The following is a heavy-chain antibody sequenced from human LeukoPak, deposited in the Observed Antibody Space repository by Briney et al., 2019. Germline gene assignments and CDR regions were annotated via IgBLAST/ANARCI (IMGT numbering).Heavy chain of an antibody. CDR1: GGSISSSSYY. D-gene: IGHD3-22*01. Sequence: PSETLSLTCTVSGGSISSSSYYWGWIRQPPGKGLEWIGSIYYSGSTYYNPSLKSRVTISVDTSKNQFSLKLSSVTAADTAVYYCARGNYYDSSGYYFGYFDYWGQGTLVTVSS. CDR2: IYYSGST. CDR3: ARGNYYDSSGYYFGYFDY. V-gene: IGHV4-39*07. J-gene: IGHJ4*02.